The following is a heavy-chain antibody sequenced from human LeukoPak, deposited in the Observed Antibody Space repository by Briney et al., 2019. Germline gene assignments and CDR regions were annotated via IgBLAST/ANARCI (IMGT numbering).Heavy chain of an antibody. CDR3: VCHVVLSVGYHYGLGV. D-gene: IGHD2-21*01. CDR1: GFTFSDYW. V-gene: IGHV3-7*02. J-gene: IGHJ6*01. Sequence: PGGSLRLSCAASGFTFSDYWMSWVRQAPGKGLECVSDIKEDGSEKYYVDSVKGRFTISRDNAKNSLYLQMNSLRVEDTALYYCVCHVVLSVGYHYGLGVWGQGTTVTVSS. CDR2: IKEDGSEK.